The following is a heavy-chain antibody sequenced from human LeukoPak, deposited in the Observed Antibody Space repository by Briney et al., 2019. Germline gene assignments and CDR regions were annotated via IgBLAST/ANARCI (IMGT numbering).Heavy chain of an antibody. CDR2: IKQDGNEK. Sequence: GGSLRLSCAASGFRFNTFWMSWVRQAPGKGLEWVANIKQDGNEKYYADSVKGRFTISRDNGKNSLDLQMNSLRADDTAFYYCARDTLGEGEDANYAVYYFDYWGQGTVSPSPQ. D-gene: IGHD4/OR15-4a*01. CDR3: ARDTLGEGEDANYAVYYFDY. CDR1: GFRFNTFW. V-gene: IGHV3-7*01. J-gene: IGHJ4*02.